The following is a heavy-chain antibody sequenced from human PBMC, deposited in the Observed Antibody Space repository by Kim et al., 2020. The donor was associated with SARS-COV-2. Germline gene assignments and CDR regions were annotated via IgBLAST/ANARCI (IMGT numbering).Heavy chain of an antibody. V-gene: IGHV1-18*01. CDR2: ISAYNGNT. D-gene: IGHD3-9*01. CDR1: GYTFTSYG. CDR3: ARDSLYDILTGYMDV. J-gene: IGHJ6*03. Sequence: ASVKVSCKASGYTFTSYGISWVRQAPGQGLEWMGWISAYNGNTNYAQKLQGRVTMTTDTSTSTAYMELRSLRSDDTAVYYCARDSLYDILTGYMDVWGQGTTVTVSS.